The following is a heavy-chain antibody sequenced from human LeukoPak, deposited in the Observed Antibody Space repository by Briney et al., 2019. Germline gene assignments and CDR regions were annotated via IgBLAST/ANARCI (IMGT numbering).Heavy chain of an antibody. CDR1: GFTFDDYA. CDR3: ASPPGGGRIY. J-gene: IGHJ4*02. V-gene: IGHV3-9*01. CDR2: ISWNSGTI. Sequence: PGGSLRLSCAASGFTFDDYAMHWVRQAPGKGLEWVSGISWNSGTIGYADSVKGRFTISRDNAKNSLYLQMNSLRAEDTAVYYCASPPGGGRIYWGQGTLVTVSS. D-gene: IGHD1-14*01.